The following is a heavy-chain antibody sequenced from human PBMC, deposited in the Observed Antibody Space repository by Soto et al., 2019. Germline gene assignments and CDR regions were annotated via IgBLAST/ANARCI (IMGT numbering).Heavy chain of an antibody. CDR3: ARRGGYDQVYYYYYYGMDV. Sequence: GSLRLSCAASGFTFSSYGMHWVRQAPGKGLEWVAVIWYDGSNKYYADSVKGRFTISRDNSKNTLYLQMNSLRAEDTAVYYCARRGGYDQVYYYYYYGMDVWGQGTTVTVSS. D-gene: IGHD5-12*01. J-gene: IGHJ6*02. V-gene: IGHV3-33*01. CDR1: GFTFSSYG. CDR2: IWYDGSNK.